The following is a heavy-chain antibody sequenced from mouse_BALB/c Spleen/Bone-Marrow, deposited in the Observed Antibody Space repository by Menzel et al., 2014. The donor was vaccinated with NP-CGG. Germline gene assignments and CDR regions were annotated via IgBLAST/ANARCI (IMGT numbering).Heavy chain of an antibody. J-gene: IGHJ2*01. CDR2: ISXXXSTI. CDR3: ARDVPLYDVGYFDY. CDR1: GFTFXSXG. V-gene: IGHV5-17*02. D-gene: IGHD2-14*01. Sequence: EVKVVESGGGLVQPGGSRKLSCAASGFTFXSXGXHWVRQAPEKGLEWVAYISXXXSTIYYADTVKGRFTISRDNPKNTLFLQMTSLRSEDTAMYYCARDVPLYDVGYFDYWGQGTTLTVSS.